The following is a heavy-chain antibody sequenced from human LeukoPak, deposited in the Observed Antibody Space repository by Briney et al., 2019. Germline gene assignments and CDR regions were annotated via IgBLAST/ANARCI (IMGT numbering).Heavy chain of an antibody. D-gene: IGHD1-26*01. CDR3: TRGHSGSLQRLDAFDI. Sequence: GGSLTLSCTAAAFTFVTYSMDWVRQAPGKGMEWVSSINSDGPYISYAGSLKGRFTVSRDNGKNSVYLQMNSLRPSDTAVYDCTRGHSGSLQRLDAFDIWGQGTMVTVSS. CDR2: INSDGPYI. CDR1: AFTFVTYS. V-gene: IGHV3-21*01. J-gene: IGHJ3*02.